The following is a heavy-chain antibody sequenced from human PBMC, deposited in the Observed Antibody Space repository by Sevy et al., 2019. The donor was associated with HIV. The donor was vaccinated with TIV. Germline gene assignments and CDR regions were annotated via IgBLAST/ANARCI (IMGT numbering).Heavy chain of an antibody. CDR3: AKESEVDSSGSYPSRYMDV. D-gene: IGHD6-19*01. CDR1: GFTFSSYA. Sequence: GGSLRLSCAASGFTFSSYAMSWVRQAPGKGLEWVSAISGSGGSTYYADSVKGRFTISRDNSKNTLYLQMNSLRAEDTAVYYCAKESEVDSSGSYPSRYMDVWGKGTTVTVSS. CDR2: ISGSGGST. J-gene: IGHJ6*03. V-gene: IGHV3-23*01.